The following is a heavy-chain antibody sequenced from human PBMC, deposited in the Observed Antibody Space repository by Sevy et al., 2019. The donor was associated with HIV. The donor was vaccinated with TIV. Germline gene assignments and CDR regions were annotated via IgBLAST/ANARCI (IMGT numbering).Heavy chain of an antibody. CDR2: IYHSGSS. Sequence: SETLSLTCAVSGGSISSNNWWSWVRQPPGKGLEWIGEIYHSGSSNYNPSLKSRVTISADKSKNQFSQKLGSVTAADTAVDDWAAGRGMADDIVFQNWFDPWGEGTLVTVSS. D-gene: IGHD2-15*01. CDR3: AAGRGMADDIVFQNWFDP. J-gene: IGHJ5*02. CDR1: GGSISSNNW. V-gene: IGHV4-4*02.